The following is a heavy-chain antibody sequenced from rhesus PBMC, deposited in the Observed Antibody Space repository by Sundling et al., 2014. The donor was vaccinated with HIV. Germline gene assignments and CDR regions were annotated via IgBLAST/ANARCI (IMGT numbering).Heavy chain of an antibody. V-gene: IGHV4S10*01. CDR1: GGSISSDNW. Sequence: QVQLQESGPGLVKPSETLSLTCVVSGGSISSDNWWSWIRQPPGKGLEWIGYIFGSSMTTNYNPSLKSRVTISKDTSKNLFSLKLNSVTAADTAVYYCARDYNIWTGPKFDYWGQGVLVTVSS. D-gene: IGHD3-3*01. CDR3: ARDYNIWTGPKFDY. CDR2: IFGSSMTT. J-gene: IGHJ4*01.